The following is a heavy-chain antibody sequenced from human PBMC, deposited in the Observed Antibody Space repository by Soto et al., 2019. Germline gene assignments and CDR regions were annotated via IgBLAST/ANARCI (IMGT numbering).Heavy chain of an antibody. CDR3: AKSSGYDPPKRFDY. Sequence: VASVKVSCKASGYTFTSYGISWVRQAPGQGLEWMGWISAYNGNTNYAQKLQGRVTMTTDTSTSTAYMELRSLRSDDTAVYYCAKSSGYDPPKRFDYWGQRTLVTVSS. V-gene: IGHV1-18*01. D-gene: IGHD5-12*01. J-gene: IGHJ4*02. CDR1: GYTFTSYG. CDR2: ISAYNGNT.